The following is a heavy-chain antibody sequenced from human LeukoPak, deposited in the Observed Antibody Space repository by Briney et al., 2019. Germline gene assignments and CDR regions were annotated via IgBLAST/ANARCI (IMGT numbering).Heavy chain of an antibody. Sequence: ASVKVSCKASGYTFTSYDINWVRQATGQGLEWMGWMNPNSGNTGYAQKFQGRVTITRNTSISTAYMELSSLRSEDAAVYYCARAQTAARQYYYYYMDVWGKGTTVTVSS. CDR2: MNPNSGNT. CDR1: GYTFTSYD. J-gene: IGHJ6*03. V-gene: IGHV1-8*03. CDR3: ARAQTAARQYYYYYMDV. D-gene: IGHD6-6*01.